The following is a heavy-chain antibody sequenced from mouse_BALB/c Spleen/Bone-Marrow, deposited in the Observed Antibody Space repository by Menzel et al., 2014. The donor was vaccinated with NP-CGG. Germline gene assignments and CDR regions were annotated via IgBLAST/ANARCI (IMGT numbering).Heavy chain of an antibody. V-gene: IGHV1-63*02. Sequence: QVQLKESGAELVRPGTSVKISCKASGYTFTNYWLSWVKQRPGHGLEWIGDIYPGGGYTNFSERFKGKATLTADTSSGTASMQLISLTSEDSAVYFCAREEYGNYDRFIDYWGQGTPPTVSP. CDR2: IYPGGGYT. CDR1: GYTFTNYW. J-gene: IGHJ2*01. D-gene: IGHD2-10*02. CDR3: AREEYGNYDRFIDY.